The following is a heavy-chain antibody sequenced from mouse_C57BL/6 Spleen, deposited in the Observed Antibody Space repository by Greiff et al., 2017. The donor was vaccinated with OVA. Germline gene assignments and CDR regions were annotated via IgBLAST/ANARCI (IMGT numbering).Heavy chain of an antibody. Sequence: QVQLQQPGAELVKPGASVKLSCKASGYTFTSYWMHWVKQRPGQGLEWIGMIHPSSGSTNYNEKFKSKATLTVDKSSSTAYMQLSSLTSDDSAVYYCARKGANDDGYFDYWGQGTTVTVSS. CDR1: GYTFTSYW. CDR3: ARKGANDDGYFDY. J-gene: IGHJ2*01. V-gene: IGHV1-64*01. D-gene: IGHD2-3*01. CDR2: IHPSSGST.